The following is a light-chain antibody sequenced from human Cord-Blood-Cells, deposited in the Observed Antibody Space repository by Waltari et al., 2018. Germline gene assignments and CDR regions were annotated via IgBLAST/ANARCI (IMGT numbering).Light chain of an antibody. J-gene: IGKJ1*01. V-gene: IGKV3-15*01. CDR3: QQYNNWPRT. CDR2: GTS. CDR1: QRVSSN. Sequence: IVMTQSPATLSLSPGERATLSCRASQRVSSNLAWYQQKPGQAPRLLIYGTSTRATSIPARFSGSGSGTEFTLTISSLQSEDFAVYYCQQYNNWPRTFGQGTKVEIK.